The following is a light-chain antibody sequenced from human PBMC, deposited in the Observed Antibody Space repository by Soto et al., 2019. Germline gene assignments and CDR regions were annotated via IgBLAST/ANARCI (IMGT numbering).Light chain of an antibody. CDR1: SSDIGNYNT. Sequence: QYVLTQPASVSGSPGQSITISCSGTSSDIGNYNTVSWYQHHPGKAPKLIIYEDSKRPSGVSDRFSGSKSGNTASLTISGLQAEDETDYYCCSYAGSGTFVFGTGTKVTVL. J-gene: IGLJ1*01. V-gene: IGLV2-23*01. CDR2: EDS. CDR3: CSYAGSGTFV.